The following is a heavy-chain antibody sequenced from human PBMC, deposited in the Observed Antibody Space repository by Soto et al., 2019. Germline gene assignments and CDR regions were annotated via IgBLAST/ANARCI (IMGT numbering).Heavy chain of an antibody. J-gene: IGHJ6*02. CDR2: IWYDGSNK. D-gene: IGHD3-10*01. Sequence: GGSLRLSCAASGFTFSSYGMHWVRQAPGKGLEWVAVIWYDGSNKYYADSVKGRFTISRDNSKNTLYLQMNSLRAEDTAVYYCARDRGWSDYYYYGMGVWGQGTTVTVSS. CDR1: GFTFSSYG. V-gene: IGHV3-33*01. CDR3: ARDRGWSDYYYYGMGV.